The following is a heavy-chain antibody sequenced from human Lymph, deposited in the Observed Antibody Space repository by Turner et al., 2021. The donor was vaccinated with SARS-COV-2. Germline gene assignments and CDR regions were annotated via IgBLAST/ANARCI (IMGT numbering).Heavy chain of an antibody. CDR1: GGSISSSSYY. D-gene: IGHD5-12*01. Sequence: QLQLQESGPGLVTPSETLSLTCTVSGGSISSSSYYWGWIRQPPGKGLEWIGSISDSGSTYYNPSLKSRVTISVDTSKNHFSLKLSSVTAADTALYYCAIRRWLRGPIDYWGQGTLVTVSS. V-gene: IGHV4-39*02. J-gene: IGHJ4*02. CDR2: ISDSGST. CDR3: AIRRWLRGPIDY.